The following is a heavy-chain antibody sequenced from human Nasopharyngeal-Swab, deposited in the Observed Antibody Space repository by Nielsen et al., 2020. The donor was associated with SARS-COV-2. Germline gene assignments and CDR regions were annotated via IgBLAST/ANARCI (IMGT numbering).Heavy chain of an antibody. CDR2: INAGNGNT. D-gene: IGHD6-6*01. CDR1: GYTFTGYA. J-gene: IGHJ6*03. CDR3: ARERQLVRVYYYYYMDV. V-gene: IGHV1-3*01. Sequence: ASVKVSCKASGYTFTGYAMHWVRQAPGQRLEWMGWINAGNGNTKYSQKFQGRVTITRDTSASTAYMELSSLRSEDTAVYYCARERQLVRVYYYYYMDVWGKGTTATVSS.